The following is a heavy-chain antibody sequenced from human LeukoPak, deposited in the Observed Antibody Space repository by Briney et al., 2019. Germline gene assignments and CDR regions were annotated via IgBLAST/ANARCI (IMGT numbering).Heavy chain of an antibody. D-gene: IGHD5-24*01. CDR3: ARIAISSLGAYYMDV. CDR2: ISASSTYI. V-gene: IGHV3-21*01. Sequence: GGSLRLSCAASGFMFTSYSMNWVRQAPGKGLEWVSSISASSTYIFYGDSVKGRFTLSRDNARGSLYLQMNGLRAEDTAVYYCARIAISSLGAYYMDVWGKGTTVTVSS. J-gene: IGHJ6*03. CDR1: GFMFTSYS.